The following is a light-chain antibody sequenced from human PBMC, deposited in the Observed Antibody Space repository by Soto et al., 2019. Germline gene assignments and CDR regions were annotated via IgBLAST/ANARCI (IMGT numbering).Light chain of an antibody. CDR2: DAS. V-gene: IGKV3-11*01. CDR3: QQRNDWPLT. Sequence: EIVLTQSPGTLSLSPGERVTLSCRASQSVGSRYLAWYQQKPGQAPRLLIYDASNRATGIPARFSGSGSGTDFTLTISSLEPEDFAVYYCQQRNDWPLTFGGGTKVDI. J-gene: IGKJ4*01. CDR1: QSVGSRY.